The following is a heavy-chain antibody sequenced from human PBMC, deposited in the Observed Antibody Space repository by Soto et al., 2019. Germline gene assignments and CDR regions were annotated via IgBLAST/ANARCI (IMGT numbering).Heavy chain of an antibody. CDR2: ISSSGSTI. Sequence: GGSLRLSCAASGFTFSDYYMSWIRQAPGKGLEWVSYISSSGSTIYYADSVKGRFTISRDNAKNSLYLQMNSLRAEDTAVYYCARDIVAGTGNYYYMDVWGKGTTVTVSS. CDR1: GFTFSDYY. D-gene: IGHD6-19*01. CDR3: ARDIVAGTGNYYYMDV. J-gene: IGHJ6*03. V-gene: IGHV3-11*01.